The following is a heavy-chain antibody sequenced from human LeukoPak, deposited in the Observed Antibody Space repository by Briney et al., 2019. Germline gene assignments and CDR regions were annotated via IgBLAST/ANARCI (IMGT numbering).Heavy chain of an antibody. V-gene: IGHV4-34*01. CDR3: ARGLNDSSGYYYDPFDY. CDR2: INHSGST. D-gene: IGHD3-22*01. J-gene: IGHJ4*02. Sequence: PSETLSLTCAVYGGSFSGYYWSWIRQPPGKGLEWIGEINHSGSTNYNPSLKSRVTISVDTSKNQFSLKLSSVTAADTAVYYCARGLNDSSGYYYDPFDYWGQGTLVTVSS. CDR1: GGSFSGYY.